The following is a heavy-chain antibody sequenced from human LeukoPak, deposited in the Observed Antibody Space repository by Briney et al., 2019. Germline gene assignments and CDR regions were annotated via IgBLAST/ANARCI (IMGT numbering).Heavy chain of an antibody. CDR1: GFTFSNFA. Sequence: GGSLRLSCAASGFTFSNFAMSWVRQAPGKGLEWVSSISASGGTTYYADSVKGRFTISRDNSKNTLYLQMNSLRAEDTAVYYCAKDRRSDYEGFRLSEFSDYWGQGTLVTVSS. CDR2: ISASGGTT. V-gene: IGHV3-23*01. CDR3: AKDRRSDYEGFRLSEFSDY. J-gene: IGHJ4*02. D-gene: IGHD5-12*01.